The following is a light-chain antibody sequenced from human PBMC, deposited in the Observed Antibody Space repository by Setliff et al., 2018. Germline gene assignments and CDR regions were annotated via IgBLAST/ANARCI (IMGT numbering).Light chain of an antibody. CDR2: EVN. V-gene: IGLV2-8*01. CDR1: SSDVGGYKF. J-gene: IGLJ1*01. CDR3: SSYAGSNNFCV. Sequence: QSALTQPPSASGSPGQSVTISCTGTSSDVGGYKFVSWYQHHPGKAPKLIIYEVNKRPSGVPDRFSGSKSGNTASLTVSGLQAEDEADYYCSSYAGSNNFCVFGTGTKVIVL.